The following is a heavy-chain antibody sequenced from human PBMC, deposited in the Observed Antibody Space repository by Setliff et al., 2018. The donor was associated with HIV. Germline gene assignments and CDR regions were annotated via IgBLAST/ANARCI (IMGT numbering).Heavy chain of an antibody. CDR3: ARAPRSPLRWRDNLLSSSSFFMDV. Sequence: GESLKISCEGSGYSFTNYWIAWVRQMPGKGLEWMGIIYPGDSDTKYSPSFQGQVTISADKSTSTAFLQWSSLKASDSAIYYCARAPRSPLRWRDNLLSSSSFFMDVWGKGTTVTVSS. CDR1: GYSFTNYW. CDR2: IYPGDSDT. V-gene: IGHV5-51*01. J-gene: IGHJ6*03. D-gene: IGHD2-21*01.